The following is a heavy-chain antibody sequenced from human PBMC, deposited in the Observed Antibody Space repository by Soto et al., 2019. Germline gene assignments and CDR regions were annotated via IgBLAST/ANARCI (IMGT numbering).Heavy chain of an antibody. J-gene: IGHJ5*01. CDR2: INAGNGNT. CDR1: GYSFTYYT. CDR3: ARDSGSSGYEGGLDS. Sequence: QVQLVQSGAEVRKPGASVKVSCKASGYSFTYYTMHWVHQAPGQRLEWMGWINAGNGNTKYSPKFQGRVTITRDTSASTAYMELSSLRSEDTAVYYCARDSGSSGYEGGLDSWGQGTLVTVSS. V-gene: IGHV1-3*01. D-gene: IGHD5-12*01.